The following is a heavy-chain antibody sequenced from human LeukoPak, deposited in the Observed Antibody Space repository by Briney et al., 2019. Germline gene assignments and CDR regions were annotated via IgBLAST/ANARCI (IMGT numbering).Heavy chain of an antibody. V-gene: IGHV1-18*01. J-gene: IGHJ4*02. CDR1: GYTFTSYG. Sequence: ASVKVSCKASGYTFTSYGISWVRQAPGQGLEWMGWISAYNGNTNYVQKLQGRVTMTTDTSTSTAYMELRSLRSDDTAVYYCARDSGDIVVVPAAFGYWGQGTLVTVSS. CDR2: ISAYNGNT. CDR3: ARDSGDIVVVPAAFGY. D-gene: IGHD2-2*01.